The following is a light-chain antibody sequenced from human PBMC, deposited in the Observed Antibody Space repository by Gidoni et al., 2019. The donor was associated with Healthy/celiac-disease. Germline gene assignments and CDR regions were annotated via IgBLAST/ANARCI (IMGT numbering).Light chain of an antibody. J-gene: IGKJ1*01. CDR3: QQYGSSPLT. CDR2: CAS. V-gene: IGKV3-20*01. CDR1: QSVSSSY. Sequence: EIVLKKSPGTLSLSPGERATLPCRASQSVSSSYLTWYQQKPGQSPRLLIYCASSRATGIPDSFSGSGAGTDFTRTIIRLEPEEFAVYYCQQYGSSPLTFGQETKVEIK.